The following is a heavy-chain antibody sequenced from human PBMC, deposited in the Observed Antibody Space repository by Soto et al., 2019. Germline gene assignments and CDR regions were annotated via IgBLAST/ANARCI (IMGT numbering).Heavy chain of an antibody. V-gene: IGHV3-33*01. CDR2: IWNDGSNE. CDR1: GFPFSSYG. D-gene: IGHD2-15*01. CDR3: ARDQTDSGGYYDS. J-gene: IGHJ4*02. Sequence: QVQLVESGGGVVQPGGSLRLSCEASGFPFSSYGIPWVRQAPGKGLEWLAIIWNDGSNEYYADSVKGRFTISRDNSKNTVYLQVSNLRAEDTAVYFCARDQTDSGGYYDSWGQGTLVTVSS.